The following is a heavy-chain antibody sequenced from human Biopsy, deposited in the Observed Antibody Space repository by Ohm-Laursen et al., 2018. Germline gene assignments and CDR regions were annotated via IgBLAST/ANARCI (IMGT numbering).Heavy chain of an antibody. CDR2: ISACNGHT. Sequence: GASVKVSCKASGYPFITYGISWVRQAPGQGLEWMGWISACNGHTKFARKFQDRVTMTTDTSTTTAYMDLRSLRSDDTAVYYCARDPHGEGRDYGSYFDYWGQGTLVTVSS. CDR1: GYPFITYG. CDR3: ARDPHGEGRDYGSYFDY. V-gene: IGHV1-18*01. D-gene: IGHD4-17*01. J-gene: IGHJ4*02.